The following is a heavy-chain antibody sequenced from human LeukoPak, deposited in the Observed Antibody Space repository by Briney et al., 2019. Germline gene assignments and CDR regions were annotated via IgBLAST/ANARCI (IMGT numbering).Heavy chain of an antibody. V-gene: IGHV3-74*01. Sequence: GGSLRLSCTASGFTFNNYWMHWVRQAPGRGLVWVSRINSDGRSTTYADSVKGRSTISRDNAKNTLHLQMNSLRAEDTAVYYCARSVLFYDSSGYQLDYWGQGTLVTVSS. CDR3: ARSVLFYDSSGYQLDY. CDR1: GFTFNNYW. CDR2: INSDGRST. D-gene: IGHD3-22*01. J-gene: IGHJ4*02.